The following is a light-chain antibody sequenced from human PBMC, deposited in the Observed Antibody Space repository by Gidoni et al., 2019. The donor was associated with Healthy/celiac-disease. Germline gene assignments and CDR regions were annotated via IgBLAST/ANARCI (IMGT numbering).Light chain of an antibody. V-gene: IGKV3-15*01. CDR2: GAS. CDR3: QQYNNWPPWT. Sequence: VMTPSPATLSASPGERATISCRASQSVSSNLAWYQQKPGQAPRLLIYGASTRDTGIPARFSGSGSGTEFTLTISSLQSEDFAVYYCQQYNNWPPWTFGQGTKVEIK. CDR1: QSVSSN. J-gene: IGKJ1*01.